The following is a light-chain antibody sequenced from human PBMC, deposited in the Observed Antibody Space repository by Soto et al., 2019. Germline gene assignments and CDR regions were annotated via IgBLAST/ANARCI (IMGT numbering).Light chain of an antibody. CDR2: DAS. J-gene: IGKJ5*01. CDR1: QDISNY. V-gene: IGKV1-33*01. CDR3: QQYDNLPPIT. Sequence: DIQMTQSPSSLSASVGDRVTITCQASQDISNYLNWYQQKPGKAPKLLIYDASNLETGVPSRFSGSGSGTDFTVTISSLQPEDIATYYCQQYDNLPPITCGQGPRLEIK.